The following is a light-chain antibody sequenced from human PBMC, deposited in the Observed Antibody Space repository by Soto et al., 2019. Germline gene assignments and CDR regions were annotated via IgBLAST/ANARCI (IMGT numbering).Light chain of an antibody. V-gene: IGKV3-15*01. CDR3: QQYGSSPRT. CDR2: GAS. Sequence: EIVMTQSPATLSVSPGGRATLSCRASQSISDTLSWYQQKPGQAPRLLIHGASTRATGFPARFSGGGSGTDFTLTISRLEPEDFAVYYCQQYGSSPRTFGQGTKVDI. CDR1: QSISDT. J-gene: IGKJ1*01.